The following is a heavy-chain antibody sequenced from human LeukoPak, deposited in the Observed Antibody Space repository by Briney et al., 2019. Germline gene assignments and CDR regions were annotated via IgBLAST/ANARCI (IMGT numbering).Heavy chain of an antibody. J-gene: IGHJ4*02. Sequence: SETLSLTCTVSGGSINSSSYYWGWIRQPPGKGLGWLGSILYSGNTYDNPSLKSRVTISVDTSKNQFSLKLNSVTAADTAVYYCARHRSKWLQSSFDYWGQGTLVTVSS. CDR1: GGSINSSSYY. CDR2: ILYSGNT. CDR3: ARHRSKWLQSSFDY. D-gene: IGHD5-24*01. V-gene: IGHV4-39*01.